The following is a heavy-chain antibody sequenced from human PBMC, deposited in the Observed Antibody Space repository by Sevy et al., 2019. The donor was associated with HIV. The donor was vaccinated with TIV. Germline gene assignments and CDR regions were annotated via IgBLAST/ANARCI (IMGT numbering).Heavy chain of an antibody. CDR3: VKGEIGYCSSTSCFTTGYWYGMDV. J-gene: IGHJ6*02. CDR2: ISSNGGST. D-gene: IGHD2-2*01. V-gene: IGHV3-64D*06. CDR1: GFTFSSYA. Sequence: GGSLRLSCSASGFTFSSYAMHWVRQAPGKGLEYVSAISSNGGSTYYADSVKGRFTISRDNSKNTLYLQMSSLRAEDTAVYYCVKGEIGYCSSTSCFTTGYWYGMDVWGQGTTVTVSS.